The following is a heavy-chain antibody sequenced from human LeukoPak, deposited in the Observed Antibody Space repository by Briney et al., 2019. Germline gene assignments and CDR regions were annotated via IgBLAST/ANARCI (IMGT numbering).Heavy chain of an antibody. D-gene: IGHD5-18*01. Sequence: ASVKVSCKASGYTFTGYYMHWVRQAPGQGLEWTGWINPNSGGTNYAQKFQGRVTMTRGTSISTAYMELSRLRSDDTAVYYCARSSYSYAAYFDYWGQGTLVTVSS. J-gene: IGHJ4*02. V-gene: IGHV1-2*02. CDR3: ARSSYSYAAYFDY. CDR2: INPNSGGT. CDR1: GYTFTGYY.